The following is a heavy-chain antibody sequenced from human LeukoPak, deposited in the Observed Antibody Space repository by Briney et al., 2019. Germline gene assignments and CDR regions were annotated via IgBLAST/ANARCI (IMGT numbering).Heavy chain of an antibody. CDR1: GFTFSSYS. J-gene: IGHJ6*03. D-gene: IGHD2-15*01. CDR3: ARDYCSGGSRYSFSYYYYMDV. V-gene: IGHV3-33*01. Sequence: GGSLRLSCAASGFTFSSYSMHWVRQAPGKGLEWVTVIWYDGSNEYYADSVRGRFTISRDNSKNTLYLQMNRLSPEDTAVYYCARDYCSGGSRYSFSYYYYMDVWGKGTTVTVSS. CDR2: IWYDGSNE.